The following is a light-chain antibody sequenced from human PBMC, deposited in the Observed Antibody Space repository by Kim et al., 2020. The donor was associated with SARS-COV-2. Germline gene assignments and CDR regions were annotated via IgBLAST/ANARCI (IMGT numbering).Light chain of an antibody. V-gene: IGLV3-1*01. CDR3: QAWDSNTAV. CDR1: KLGNKY. CDR2: QDT. Sequence: SSELTQPPSVSVSPGQTASITCSGDKLGNKYVCWYKQKPGQSPVLVIFQDTKRPSGIPERFSGSNSGNTATLTISGTQAMDEADYYCQAWDSNTAVFGGGTQLTVL. J-gene: IGLJ3*02.